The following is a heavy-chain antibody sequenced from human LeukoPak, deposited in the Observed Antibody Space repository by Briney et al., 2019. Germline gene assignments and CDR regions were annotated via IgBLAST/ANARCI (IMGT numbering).Heavy chain of an antibody. D-gene: IGHD1-1*01. CDR2: IYHSGST. CDR3: ARDNRRTTDAFDI. J-gene: IGHJ3*02. V-gene: IGHV4-38-2*02. CDR1: GYSISSGYY. Sequence: SETLSLTCTVSGYSISSGYYWGWIRQPPGKGLEWIGSIYHSGSTYYNPSLKSRVTISVDTSKNQFSLKLSSVTAADTAVYYCARDNRRTTDAFDIWGQGTMVTVSS.